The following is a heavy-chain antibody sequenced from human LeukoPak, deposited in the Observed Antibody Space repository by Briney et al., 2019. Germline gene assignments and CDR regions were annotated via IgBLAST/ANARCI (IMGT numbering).Heavy chain of an antibody. CDR2: IYPGDSDT. V-gene: IGHV5-51*01. CDR1: GYSFTSYW. J-gene: IGHJ5*02. D-gene: IGHD6-6*01. CDR3: ARRVGSSSSSHQFDP. Sequence: GESLKISCKGSGYSFTSYWIGWVRQLPGKGLEWMGVIYPGDSDTRYSPSFQGQVTISADKSISTAYLQWSSLKASDTAMYYCARRVGSSSSSHQFDPWGQGTLVTVSS.